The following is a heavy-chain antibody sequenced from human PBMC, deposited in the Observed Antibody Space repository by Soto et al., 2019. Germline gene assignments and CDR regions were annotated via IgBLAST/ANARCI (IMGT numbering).Heavy chain of an antibody. D-gene: IGHD3-10*01. CDR3: ARDREGFGELGGDS. CDR2: ISAYSGNT. Sequence: QVQLVQSGAEVKKPGASVKVSCKASGYTFNSYGISWVRQAPGQGLEWMGWISAYSGNTNYAQKPQGRVTMTTDKSTSTAYRELRSLRSDDTAVYYCARDREGFGELGGDSWGQGTLVTVSS. CDR1: GYTFNSYG. J-gene: IGHJ4*02. V-gene: IGHV1-18*01.